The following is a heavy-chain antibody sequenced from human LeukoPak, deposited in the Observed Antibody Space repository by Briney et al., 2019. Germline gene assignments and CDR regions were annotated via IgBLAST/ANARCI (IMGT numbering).Heavy chain of an antibody. V-gene: IGHV3-30*18. CDR3: AKIRGFGESPPDAFDI. J-gene: IGHJ3*02. CDR1: GFTFSSYG. D-gene: IGHD3-10*01. Sequence: GGSLRLSCAASGFTFSSYGMHWVRQAPGKGLEWVAVISYDGSNKYYADSVKGRFTISRDNSKNTLYLQMNSLRAEDTAVYYCAKIRGFGESPPDAFDIWGQGTMVTVSS. CDR2: ISYDGSNK.